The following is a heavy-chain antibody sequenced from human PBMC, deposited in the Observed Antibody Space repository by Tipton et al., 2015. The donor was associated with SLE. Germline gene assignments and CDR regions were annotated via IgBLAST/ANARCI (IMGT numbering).Heavy chain of an antibody. D-gene: IGHD1/OR15-1a*01. V-gene: IGHV5-51*01. CDR1: GYTFSSYW. J-gene: IGHJ4*02. CDR2: FYPSESAS. CDR3: VRQVENNDSVN. Sequence: QLVQSVAEVKKSGESLKISCKASGYTFSSYWIAWVRQTPVKGLEWMGIFYPSESASRYSPSFQGQVTISADTSTSTAYLQWSSLRASDSGMYYCVRQVENNDSVNWSQGTLVTVSS.